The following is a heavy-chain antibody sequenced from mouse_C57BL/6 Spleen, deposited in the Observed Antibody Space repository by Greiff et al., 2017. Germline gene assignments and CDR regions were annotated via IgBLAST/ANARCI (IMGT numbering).Heavy chain of an antibody. J-gene: IGHJ1*03. CDR3: EKHYGKDWYFDV. V-gene: IGHV1-50*01. Sequence: QVQLQQPGAELVKPGASVKLSCKASGYTFTSYWMQWVKQRPGQGLEWIGDIDPSNSYTNYNQKFKGKATLTVDTSSSTAYMQLSSLTSEDSAVYYCEKHYGKDWYFDVWGTGTTVTVSS. CDR1: GYTFTSYW. D-gene: IGHD2-1*01. CDR2: IDPSNSYT.